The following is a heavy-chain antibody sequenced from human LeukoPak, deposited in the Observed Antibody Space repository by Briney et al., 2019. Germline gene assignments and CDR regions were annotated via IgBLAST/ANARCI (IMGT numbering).Heavy chain of an antibody. V-gene: IGHV3-66*01. CDR1: GFTFSSYA. Sequence: GGSLRLSCAASGFTFSSYAMSWVRQAPGKGLEWVSVIYSGGSTYYADSVKGRFTISRDNSKNTLYLQMNSLRAEDTAVYYCARDGYSYGWSDYWGQGTLVTVSS. CDR3: ARDGYSYGWSDY. J-gene: IGHJ4*02. D-gene: IGHD5-18*01. CDR2: IYSGGST.